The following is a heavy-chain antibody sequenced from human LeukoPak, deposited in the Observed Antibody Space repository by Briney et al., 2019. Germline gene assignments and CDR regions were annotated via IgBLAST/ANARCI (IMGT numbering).Heavy chain of an antibody. V-gene: IGHV4-39*01. D-gene: IGHD6-13*01. CDR2: IYYSGST. J-gene: IGHJ5*02. CDR3: ARKGFFVAAANWFDP. CDR1: GGSISSSSYY. Sequence: PSETLSLTCTASGGSISSSSYYWGWIRQPPGKGMEWIGSIYYSGSTYYNPSLKSRVTISVDTSKNQFSLKLSSVTAADTAVYYCARKGFFVAAANWFDPWRQGTLVTVSS.